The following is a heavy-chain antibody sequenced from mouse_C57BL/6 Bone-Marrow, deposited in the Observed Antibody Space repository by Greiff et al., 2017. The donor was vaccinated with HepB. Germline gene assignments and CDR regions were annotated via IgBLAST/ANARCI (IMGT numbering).Heavy chain of an antibody. J-gene: IGHJ3*01. D-gene: IGHD1-1*01. Sequence: QVQLQQPGAELVKPGASVKLSCKASGYTFTSYWMHWVKQRPGQGLEWIGMIHPNSGSTNYNEKFKSKATMTVDKSSSTAYMQLSSLTSEDSAVYYCARSGLRCWFAYWGQGTLVTVSA. CDR1: GYTFTSYW. CDR2: IHPNSGST. CDR3: ARSGLRCWFAY. V-gene: IGHV1-64*01.